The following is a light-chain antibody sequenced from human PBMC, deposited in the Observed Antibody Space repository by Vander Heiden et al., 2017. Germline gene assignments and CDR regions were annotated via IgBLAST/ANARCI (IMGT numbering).Light chain of an antibody. V-gene: IGLV2-14*03. Sequence: QSALTQPASVPGSPGQSITISCTGTNSDVGGYNYVSWYQQHPGKAPKLMIYDVSNRPSGISNRFSGSKSGNTASLTISGLQAEDEADYYCSSYTSSSTLRVFGTGTKVTVL. CDR3: SSYTSSSTLRV. J-gene: IGLJ1*01. CDR1: NSDVGGYNY. CDR2: DVS.